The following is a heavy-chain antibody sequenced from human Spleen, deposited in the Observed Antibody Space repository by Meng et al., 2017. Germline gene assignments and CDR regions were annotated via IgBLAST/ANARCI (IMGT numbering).Heavy chain of an antibody. V-gene: IGHV4-39*01. CDR2: NGQRGIT. D-gene: IGHD6-19*01. CDR3: VRSSGWVRTGFDP. CDR1: GGSIRTSGYY. Sequence: QPQQQEPCLGLVKPSGALSLTCSVSGGSIRTSGYYWGWIRQPPGKGPEWVGRNGQRGITYSRASLKSQDTESIVTSKSQYYMKLTSVTATATDVYYCVRSSGWVRTGFDPWGQGTLVTVSS. J-gene: IGHJ5*02.